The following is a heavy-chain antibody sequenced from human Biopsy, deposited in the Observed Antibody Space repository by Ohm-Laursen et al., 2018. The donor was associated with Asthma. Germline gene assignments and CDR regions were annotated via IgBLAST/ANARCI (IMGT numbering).Heavy chain of an antibody. CDR1: GGSMSSSSYS. D-gene: IGHD7-27*01. J-gene: IGHJ4*02. V-gene: IGHV4-39*01. CDR2: ISYTGNT. Sequence: SETLSLTCTVSGGSMSSSSYSWGWIRQPPGKGLEWIGSISYTGNTDIPSLRSRVTLSVDTSKNNFSLKLTSGTAADTAVFYCARHWNWGSFFDYWGQGMLVTVSS. CDR3: ARHWNWGSFFDY.